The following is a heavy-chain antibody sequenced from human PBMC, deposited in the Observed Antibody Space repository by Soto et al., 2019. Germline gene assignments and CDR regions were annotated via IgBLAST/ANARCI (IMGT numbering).Heavy chain of an antibody. CDR3: ARGSIPGSSWGRGYYFDY. CDR2: IWYDGSNK. Sequence: QVQLVESGGGLVQPGRSLRLSCAASRFTFRSYGMHWVRQAPGKGLQWVAVIWYDGSNKYYTDSVKGRSTISRDNSKNTLYLQMNSLRAEDTAVYYCARGSIPGSSWGRGYYFDYWGQGTLVTVSS. D-gene: IGHD6-13*01. V-gene: IGHV3-33*01. CDR1: RFTFRSYG. J-gene: IGHJ4*02.